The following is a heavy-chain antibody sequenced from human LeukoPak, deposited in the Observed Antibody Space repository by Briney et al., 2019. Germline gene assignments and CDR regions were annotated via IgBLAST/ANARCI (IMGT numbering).Heavy chain of an antibody. CDR1: GGSISSYY. D-gene: IGHD3-22*01. V-gene: IGHV4-59*08. CDR3: ARQEDGYYYDNSWFDP. J-gene: IGHJ5*02. CDR2: FYYSGST. Sequence: SETLSLTCTVSGGSISSYYWSGIRQPPGKALEWIGYFYYSGSTNYHPSLKSRVTISVDTSKNQFSLRLRSVTATDTAVYYCARQEDGYYYDNSWFDPWGQGTQVTVSS.